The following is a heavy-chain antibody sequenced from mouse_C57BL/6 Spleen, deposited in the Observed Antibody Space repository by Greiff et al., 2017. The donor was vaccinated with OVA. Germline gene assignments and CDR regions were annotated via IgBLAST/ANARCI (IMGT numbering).Heavy chain of an antibody. D-gene: IGHD1-1*01. CDR2: ISSGGSYT. CDR3: ARPSASLRFGYFDV. V-gene: IGHV5-6*01. CDR1: GFTFSSYG. Sequence: EVQLVESGGDLVKPGGSLKLSCAASGFTFSSYGMSWVRQTPDKRLEWVATISSGGSYTYYPDSVKGRFTISRDNAKNTLYLQMSSLKSEDTAMYYCARPSASLRFGYFDVWGTGTTVTGSS. J-gene: IGHJ1*03.